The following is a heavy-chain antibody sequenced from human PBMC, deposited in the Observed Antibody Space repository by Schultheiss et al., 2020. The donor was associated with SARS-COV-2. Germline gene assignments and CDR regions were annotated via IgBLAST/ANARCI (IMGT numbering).Heavy chain of an antibody. CDR1: GGSFSGYY. J-gene: IGHJ4*02. CDR3: ARTQEMATSIDY. CDR2: IRHMGYT. D-gene: IGHD5-24*01. Sequence: SETLSLTCAVYGGSFSGYYWTWIRQPPGKGLEWIGEIRHMGYTNYNPSLKSRVTISVDASKKEFSLRLSSVTAADTAVYYCARTQEMATSIDYWGQGTLVTVSS. V-gene: IGHV4-34*01.